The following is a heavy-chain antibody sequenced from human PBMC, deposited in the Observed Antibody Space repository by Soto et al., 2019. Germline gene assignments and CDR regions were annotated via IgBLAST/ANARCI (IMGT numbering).Heavy chain of an antibody. CDR1: GFTFSSYA. Sequence: RGALRVSCAASGFTFSSYAMHWVRQAPGKGLEWVAVISYDGSNKYYADSVKGRFTISRDNSKNTLYLQMNSLRAEDTAVYYCARASYYYDSSELGNWFDPWRQRTLLTV. CDR2: ISYDGSNK. D-gene: IGHD3-22*01. CDR3: ARASYYYDSSELGNWFDP. J-gene: IGHJ5*02. V-gene: IGHV3-30-3*01.